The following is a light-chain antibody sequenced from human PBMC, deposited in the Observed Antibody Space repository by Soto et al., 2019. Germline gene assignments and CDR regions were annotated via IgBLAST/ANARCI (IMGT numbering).Light chain of an antibody. Sequence: QSALTQPASVSGSRGQSITISCVGRNTDVGQDKSVSWYQQGPGKAPKLLIFEVTNRPSGVSNRFSGSKSGNAAYLTISGLQADDEAEYYCSSYTSSITPYVFGTGTKLTVL. CDR1: NTDVGQDKS. CDR2: EVT. J-gene: IGLJ1*01. V-gene: IGLV2-14*01. CDR3: SSYTSSITPYV.